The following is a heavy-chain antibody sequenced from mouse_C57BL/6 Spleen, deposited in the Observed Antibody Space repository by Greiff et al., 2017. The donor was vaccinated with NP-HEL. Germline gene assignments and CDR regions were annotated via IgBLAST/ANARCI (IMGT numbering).Heavy chain of an antibody. D-gene: IGHD1-1*01. CDR1: GYTFTSYW. V-gene: IGHV1-69*01. CDR2: IDPSDSYT. CDR3: ARSCGSDFDV. J-gene: IGHJ1*03. Sequence: VQLQQPGAELVMPGASVKLSCKASGYTFTSYWMHWVKQRPGQGLEWIGAIDPSDSYTNYNQKFKGKSTLTVDKSASTAYMQLSSLTSEDSAVYYCARSCGSDFDVWGTGATVTV.